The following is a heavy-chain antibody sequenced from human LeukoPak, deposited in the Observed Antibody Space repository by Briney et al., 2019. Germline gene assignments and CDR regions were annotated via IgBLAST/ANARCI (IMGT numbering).Heavy chain of an antibody. J-gene: IGHJ1*01. D-gene: IGHD2-8*01. CDR1: GGSFSGYY. V-gene: IGHV4-34*01. Sequence: SETLSLTCAVYGGSFSGYYWSWIRQPPGKGLEWIGEINHSGSTNYNPSLKSRVTISVDTSKNQFSLKLSSVTAADTAVYYCASVREEYFQHWGQGTLVTVSS. CDR2: INHSGST. CDR3: ASVREEYFQH.